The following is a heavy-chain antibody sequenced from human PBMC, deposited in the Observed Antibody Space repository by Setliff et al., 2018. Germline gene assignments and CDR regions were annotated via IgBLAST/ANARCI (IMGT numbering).Heavy chain of an antibody. CDR2: INAGNGNT. D-gene: IGHD1-26*01. CDR1: GYTFTSYA. Sequence: ASVKVSCKSSGYTFTSYAMHWVRQAPGQRPEWMGWINAGNGNTKYSQKFQGRVTITRDTSASTAYMELSSLRSEDTAVYYCARVPVVGATKLYWLDPWGQGTLVTVSS. V-gene: IGHV1-3*01. CDR3: ARVPVVGATKLYWLDP. J-gene: IGHJ5*02.